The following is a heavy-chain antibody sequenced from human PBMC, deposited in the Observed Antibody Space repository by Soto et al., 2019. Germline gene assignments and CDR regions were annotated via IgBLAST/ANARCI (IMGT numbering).Heavy chain of an antibody. J-gene: IGHJ4*02. Sequence: GGSLRLSCAASGSTFRSYSMNWVRQAPGKGLEWVSYISSSGSTIYNADSVKGRFTISRDNAKNLLYLQMNSLRDEDTAVYYCERVEVYSSGWTDYWGQGTLVTVSS. V-gene: IGHV3-48*02. CDR3: ERVEVYSSGWTDY. D-gene: IGHD6-19*01. CDR1: GSTFRSYS. CDR2: ISSSGSTI.